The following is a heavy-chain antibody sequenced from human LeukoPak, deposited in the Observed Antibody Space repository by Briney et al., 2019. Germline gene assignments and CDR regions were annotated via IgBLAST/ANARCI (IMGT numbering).Heavy chain of an antibody. V-gene: IGHV1-2*02. CDR3: ARALPRGIAAAGSFDY. J-gene: IGHJ4*02. D-gene: IGHD6-13*01. CDR2: INPNSGGT. CDR1: GYTFTGYY. Sequence: ASVKVSCKASGYTFTGYYMHWVRQAPGQGLEWMGWINPNSGGTNHAQNFQGRVTMTRDTSISTAYMELSRLTSDDTAVYYCARALPRGIAAAGSFDYWGQGTLVTVSS.